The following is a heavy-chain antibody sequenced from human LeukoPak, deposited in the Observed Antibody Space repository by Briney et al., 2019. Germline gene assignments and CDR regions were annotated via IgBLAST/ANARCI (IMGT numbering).Heavy chain of an antibody. CDR2: INSRGAVT. D-gene: IGHD3-22*01. CDR1: GFTFTYYS. CDR3: AKDQPNHYESNGHYYRLNGDY. Sequence: PGGSLRLSCAASGFTFTYYSMSWVRHAPGKGLEWVSSINSRGAVTFYTDPVKGWFTITRDNSKNTLYLQMNSLRGEDTAVYYCAKDQPNHYESNGHYYRLNGDYWGQGTLVTVSS. V-gene: IGHV3-23*01. J-gene: IGHJ4*02.